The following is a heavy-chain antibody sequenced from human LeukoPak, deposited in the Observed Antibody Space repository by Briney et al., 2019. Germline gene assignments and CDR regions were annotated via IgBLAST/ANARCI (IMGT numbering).Heavy chain of an antibody. CDR3: ARSRFYFDY. CDR2: IKQDGSEK. CDR1: GFTFSLYW. Sequence: GGSLRLSCAASGFTFSLYWMSWVRQAPGKGLEWVANIKQDGSEKYYVDSVKGRFTISRDNAKNSLYLQLNSLRAEDTAVYYCARSRFYFDYWGQGTLVTVSS. J-gene: IGHJ4*02. V-gene: IGHV3-7*01.